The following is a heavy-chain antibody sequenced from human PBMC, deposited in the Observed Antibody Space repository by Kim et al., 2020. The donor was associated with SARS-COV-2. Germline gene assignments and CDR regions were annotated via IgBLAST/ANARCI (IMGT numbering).Heavy chain of an antibody. CDR3: SRDRSWGYYDSSGYFPRVGSRKYYGMDV. CDR2: IYSGGNT. Sequence: GGSLRLSCAVSGFTVSSLYMNWVRQAPGKGLEWVSIIYSGGNTYYADSVKGRFTISRDNSKSTLFLQMDNLRVEATAVYYCSRDRSWGYYDSSGYFPRVGSRKYYGMDVWGQGTTVTVAS. CDR1: GFTVSSLY. D-gene: IGHD3-22*01. J-gene: IGHJ6*02. V-gene: IGHV3-66*01.